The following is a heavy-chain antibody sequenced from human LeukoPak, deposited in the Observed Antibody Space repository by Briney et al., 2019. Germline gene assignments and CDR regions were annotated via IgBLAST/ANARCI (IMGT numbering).Heavy chain of an antibody. Sequence: PSETLSLTCTVSGGSISSYYWSWIRQPPGKGLECIGHIYYSGNSNYNPSLKRRVTISVDTSKNQFSLRLSSVTAADTAMYYCARVDYGDYSKDFDYWGQGILVTVSS. CDR2: IYYSGNS. D-gene: IGHD4-17*01. V-gene: IGHV4-59*12. CDR3: ARVDYGDYSKDFDY. CDR1: GGSISSYY. J-gene: IGHJ4*02.